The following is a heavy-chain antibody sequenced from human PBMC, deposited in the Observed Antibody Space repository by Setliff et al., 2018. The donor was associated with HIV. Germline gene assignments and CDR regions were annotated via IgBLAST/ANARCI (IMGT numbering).Heavy chain of an antibody. CDR1: GFTFSSFA. Sequence: GGSLRLSCAASGFTFSSFAMSWVRQAPGKGLEWVSGISGRSGRTYYADSVKGRFSISRDNSKNRLYLQMNSLRAEDTAVYYCAKDVDVGLSRYFDYWGQGTLVTVSS. J-gene: IGHJ4*02. CDR2: ISGRSGRT. V-gene: IGHV3-23*01. D-gene: IGHD3-10*02. CDR3: AKDVDVGLSRYFDY.